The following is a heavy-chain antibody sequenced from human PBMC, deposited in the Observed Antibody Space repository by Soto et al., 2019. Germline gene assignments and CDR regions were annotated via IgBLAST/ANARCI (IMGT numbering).Heavy chain of an antibody. CDR3: ARTRNGGVADSFDS. J-gene: IGHJ5*01. D-gene: IGHD3-3*01. CDR1: GFTFSRHA. V-gene: IGHV3-30*04. CDR2: ISRDGSYI. Sequence: HPEGSLRLSCAASGFTFSRHAIHWVRLTPGRGLEWVLAISRDGSYIYYTDSVKGRFTVSRDNSKNTVFVQMNRLIPDDTALYFCARTRNGGVADSFDSWGQRTRVTVSS.